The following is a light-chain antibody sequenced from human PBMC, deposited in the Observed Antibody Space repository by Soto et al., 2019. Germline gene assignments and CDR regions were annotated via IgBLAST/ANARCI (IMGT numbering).Light chain of an antibody. CDR1: SGAVTRGHF. Sequence: QAVVTQEPSLTVSPGGTVTLTCGSSSGAVTRGHFQYWFQQKPGQAPMTLIYDTATKHSWTPARFSGSLLGGKAALTLAGAQTDDEADYYCLLSYSGTNWVFGGGTKLTVL. V-gene: IGLV7-46*01. CDR3: LLSYSGTNWV. CDR2: DTA. J-gene: IGLJ3*02.